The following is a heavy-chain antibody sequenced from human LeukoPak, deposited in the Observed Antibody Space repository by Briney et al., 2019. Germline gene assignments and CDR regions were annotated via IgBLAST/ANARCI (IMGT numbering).Heavy chain of an antibody. V-gene: IGHV4-4*02. J-gene: IGHJ3*02. CDR2: IYHSGST. D-gene: IGHD2-15*01. CDR1: GGSISSSNW. Sequence: SGTLSLTCAVSGGSISSSNWWSWVRQPPGKGLEWIGEIYHSGSTNYNPSLKSRVTISVDKSKNQFSLKLSSVTAADTAVYYCARDLSEVVAATLAFDIWGQGTMVTVSS. CDR3: ARDLSEVVAATLAFDI.